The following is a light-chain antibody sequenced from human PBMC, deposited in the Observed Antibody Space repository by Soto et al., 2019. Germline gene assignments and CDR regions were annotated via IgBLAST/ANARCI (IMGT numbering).Light chain of an antibody. V-gene: IGLV4-69*01. Sequence: QSVLTQSPSASASLGASVKLTCTLSSGHSSYAIAWHQKQPGKGPRYLMDLNNDGSHTKGDGIPDRFSGSSSGADRYLIISSLQSEDEADYYCQTWGTGFQFFGGGTKVTVI. CDR2: LNNDGSH. CDR1: SGHSSYA. CDR3: QTWGTGFQF. J-gene: IGLJ2*01.